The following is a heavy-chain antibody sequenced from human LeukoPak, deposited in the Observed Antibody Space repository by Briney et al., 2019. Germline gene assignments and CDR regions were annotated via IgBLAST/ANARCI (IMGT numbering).Heavy chain of an antibody. V-gene: IGHV3-30*12. J-gene: IGHJ4*02. Sequence: GGSLRLSCAASGFTFSSYGMHWVRQAPGKGLEWVAVISYDGSNKYYADSVKGRFTISRDNSKSTLYLQMNSLRADDTAVYYCARDSYRALEYWGRGTLVTVSS. CDR2: ISYDGSNK. D-gene: IGHD1-14*01. CDR1: GFTFSSYG. CDR3: ARDSYRALEY.